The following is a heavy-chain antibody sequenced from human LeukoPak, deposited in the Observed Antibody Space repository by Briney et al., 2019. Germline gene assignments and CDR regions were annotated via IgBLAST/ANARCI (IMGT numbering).Heavy chain of an antibody. CDR3: AKQGRKSAFDF. D-gene: IGHD7-27*01. CDR1: GGSFSGYY. CDR2: INHSGST. Sequence: SETLSLTCAVYGGSFSGYYWSWIRQPPGKGLEWIGEINHSGSTNYNPSLKSRVTISVDTSKNQFSLKLSSVTAADTAVYYCAKQGRKSAFDFWGQGTLVTVSS. V-gene: IGHV4-34*01. J-gene: IGHJ4*02.